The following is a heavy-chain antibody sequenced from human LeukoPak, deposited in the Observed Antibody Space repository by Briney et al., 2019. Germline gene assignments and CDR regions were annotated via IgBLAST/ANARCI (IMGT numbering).Heavy chain of an antibody. CDR2: IWYDGSNK. CDR1: GFTFSSYG. J-gene: IGHJ4*02. D-gene: IGHD2-2*01. CDR3: ARDRGHAYFFDY. V-gene: IGHV3-33*01. Sequence: GGSLRLFCAASGFTFSSYGMHWVRQAPGKGLEWVAVIWYDGSNKYYADSVKGRFTISRDNSKKTLYLQMNTLRAEDTAMYYCARDRGHAYFFDYWGQGTLVTVSS.